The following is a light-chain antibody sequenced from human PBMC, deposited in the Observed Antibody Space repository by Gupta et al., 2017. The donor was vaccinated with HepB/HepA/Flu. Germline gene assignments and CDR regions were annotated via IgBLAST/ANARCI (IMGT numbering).Light chain of an antibody. CDR3: GTCCNSGIDVV. CDR2: ETY. J-gene: IGLJ2*01. V-gene: IGLV1-51*02. Sequence: SLLTQPPSISPAPGPQVTTTSPSRSSNICNNSVSCYSQLPGTAPNPPIYETYKRPAGRPDRCSGCKSGTAATLGITGSQTGEDEDDCCGTCCNSGIDVVFGGGIKLTVL. CDR1: SSNICNNS.